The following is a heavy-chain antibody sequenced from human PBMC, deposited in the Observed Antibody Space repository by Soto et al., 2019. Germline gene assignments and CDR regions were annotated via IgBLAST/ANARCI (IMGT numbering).Heavy chain of an antibody. CDR3: ARVVQLYGQAHYFSMDF. CDR1: GGSISSGGYY. D-gene: IGHD3-3*01. CDR2: IYHSGNT. Sequence: SETLSLPCTVSGGSISSGGYYWSWIRQSPGKGLEWIGHIYHSGNTYFNPSLRCRVSMSVDTSNNQFSLNLNSVTAADSAVYFCARVVQLYGQAHYFSMDFWGQEPRVTSP. J-gene: IGHJ6*02. V-gene: IGHV4-31*03.